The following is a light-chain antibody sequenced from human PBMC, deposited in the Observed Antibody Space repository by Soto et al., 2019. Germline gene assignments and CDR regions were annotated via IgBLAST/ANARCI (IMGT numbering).Light chain of an antibody. Sequence: DVQMTQSPSSLSASVGDRVTITCRASQDINNYLTWFQQKPGMAPKALIYAASSLHSGVPSKFSGSAPVTDFTLTITSLQPEDFATYYCQHYNTYPYTFGQGTKLEIK. CDR1: QDINNY. V-gene: IGKV1-16*02. CDR3: QHYNTYPYT. CDR2: AAS. J-gene: IGKJ2*01.